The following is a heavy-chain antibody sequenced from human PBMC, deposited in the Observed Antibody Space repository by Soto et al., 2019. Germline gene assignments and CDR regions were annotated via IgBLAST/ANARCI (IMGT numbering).Heavy chain of an antibody. D-gene: IGHD3-10*01. V-gene: IGHV4-34*01. J-gene: IGHJ4*02. CDR2: INHSGST. CDR1: GGSFSGYY. CDR3: ARVTILWFGEFFPGTVLLHGHVEF. Sequence: SETLSLTCAVYGGSFSGYYWSWIRQPPGKGLEWIGEINHSGSTNYNPSLKSRVTISVDTSKNQFSLKLSSVTAADTAVYYCARVTILWFGEFFPGTVLLHGHVEFWGQGTLVNVSS.